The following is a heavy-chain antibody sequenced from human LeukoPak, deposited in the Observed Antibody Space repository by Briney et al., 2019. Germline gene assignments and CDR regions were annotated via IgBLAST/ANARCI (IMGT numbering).Heavy chain of an antibody. J-gene: IGHJ3*02. CDR3: ARDGDYYDSRGDAFDI. D-gene: IGHD3-22*01. CDR2: ISSSSSYI. V-gene: IGHV3-21*01. Sequence: HPGGSLRLSCAASGFTFSSYSMNWVRQAPGKGLEWVPSISSSSSYIYYADSVKGRFTISRDNAKNSLYLQMNSLRAEDTAVYYCARDGDYYDSRGDAFDIWGQGAMVTVAS. CDR1: GFTFSSYS.